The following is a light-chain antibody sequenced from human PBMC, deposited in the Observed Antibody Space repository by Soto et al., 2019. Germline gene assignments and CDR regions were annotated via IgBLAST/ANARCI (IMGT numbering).Light chain of an antibody. Sequence: QSALTQPASVSGSPGQSITISCTGTSSDVGGYNYVSWYQQHPGKAPKLMIYDVSNRPSGVSNRFSGSKSGNTASLTISGLQAEDELHYYCSSYTSSSTDVFGTGTKLTVL. CDR3: SSYTSSSTDV. V-gene: IGLV2-14*01. J-gene: IGLJ1*01. CDR1: SSDVGGYNY. CDR2: DVS.